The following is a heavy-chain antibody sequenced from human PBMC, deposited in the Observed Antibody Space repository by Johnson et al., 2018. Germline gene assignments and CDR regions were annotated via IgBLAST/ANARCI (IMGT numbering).Heavy chain of an antibody. CDR3: AKGRLQFDAFDI. D-gene: IGHD6-25*01. J-gene: IGHJ3*02. CDR2: IWYDGSNK. CDR1: GFTFSSYG. Sequence: QVQLVESGGGVVQPGRSLRLSCAASGFTFSSYGMHWVRQAPGKGLEWVAVIWYDGSNKYYADSVKGRFTISRDNSKNTLYLQMNSLRAEDTAVYYCAKGRLQFDAFDIWGQGTMVTVSS. V-gene: IGHV3-30*18.